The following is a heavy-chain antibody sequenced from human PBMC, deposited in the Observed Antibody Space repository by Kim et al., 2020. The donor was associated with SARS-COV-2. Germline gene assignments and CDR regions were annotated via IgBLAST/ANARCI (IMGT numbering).Heavy chain of an antibody. V-gene: IGHV4-31*03. J-gene: IGHJ5*02. Sequence: SETLSLTCTVSGGSISSGGYYWSWIRQHPGKGLEWIGYIYYSGSTYYNPSLKSRVTISVDTSKNQFSLKLSSVTAADTAVYYCARARITMVRGALGWFDPWGQGTLVTVSS. CDR1: GGSISSGGYY. CDR2: IYYSGST. CDR3: ARARITMVRGALGWFDP. D-gene: IGHD3-10*01.